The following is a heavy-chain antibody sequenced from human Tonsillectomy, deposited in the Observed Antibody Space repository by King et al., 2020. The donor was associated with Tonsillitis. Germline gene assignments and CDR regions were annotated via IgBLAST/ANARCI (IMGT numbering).Heavy chain of an antibody. CDR3: ARSYSGRWFDY. J-gene: IGHJ4*02. CDR1: GGSISSGSYY. CDR2: IYSSGST. V-gene: IGHV4-61*02. D-gene: IGHD6-25*01. Sequence: QLQESGPGLVKPSQTLSLTCTVSGGSISSGSYYWNWIRQPAGKGLEWIWRIYSSGSTKYNPSLKSRVTISVDTSKNQFSLKLSSVTAADTAVYYCARSYSGRWFDYWGQGTLVTVSS.